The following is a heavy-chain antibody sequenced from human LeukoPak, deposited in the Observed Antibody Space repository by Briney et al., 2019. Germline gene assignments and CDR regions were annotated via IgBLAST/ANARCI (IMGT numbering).Heavy chain of an antibody. CDR3: AKGYYYGSGSYYPFDV. D-gene: IGHD3-10*01. Sequence: GGSLRLSCAASGFIFTNYFMSWVRQAPGKGLEWVSAISGSGGSTYYADSVKGRFTISRDNSKNTLYLQMNSLRAEDTAVYYCAKGYYYGSGSYYPFDVWGQGTTVTVSS. CDR2: ISGSGGST. CDR1: GFIFTNYF. J-gene: IGHJ6*02. V-gene: IGHV3-23*01.